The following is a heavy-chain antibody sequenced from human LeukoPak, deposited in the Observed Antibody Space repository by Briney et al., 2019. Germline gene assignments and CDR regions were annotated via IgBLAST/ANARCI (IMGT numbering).Heavy chain of an antibody. Sequence: ASVKVSCKASGYTFTGYYMHWVRQAPGQGLEWMGWINPNSGATNYAQKFQGRVTMTRDTSISTAYMELSRLRSDDTAVYYCARAGNIVVAVAAKGRYNWFDPWGQGTLVTVSS. CDR1: GYTFTGYY. V-gene: IGHV1-2*02. J-gene: IGHJ5*02. CDR2: INPNSGAT. D-gene: IGHD2-15*01. CDR3: ARAGNIVVAVAAKGRYNWFDP.